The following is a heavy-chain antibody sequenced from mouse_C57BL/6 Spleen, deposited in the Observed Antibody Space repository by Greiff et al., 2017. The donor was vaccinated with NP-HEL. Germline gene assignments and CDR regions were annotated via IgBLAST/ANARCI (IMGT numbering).Heavy chain of an antibody. J-gene: IGHJ4*01. CDR2: INPNNGGT. D-gene: IGHD2-1*01. Sequence: EVQLQQSGPELVKPGASVKISCKASGYTFTDYYMNWVKQSHGKSLEWIGDINPNNGGTSYNQKFKGKATLTVDKSSSTAYMELRSLTSEDSAVYYCARWGYYDYAMDYWGQGTSVTVSS. CDR3: ARWGYYDYAMDY. CDR1: GYTFTDYY. V-gene: IGHV1-26*01.